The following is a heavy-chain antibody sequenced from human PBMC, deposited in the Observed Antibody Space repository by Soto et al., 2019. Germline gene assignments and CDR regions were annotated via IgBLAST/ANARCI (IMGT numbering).Heavy chain of an antibody. J-gene: IGHJ5*02. CDR3: GGWVVKDIVVVPAATPALNWFDP. D-gene: IGHD2-2*01. CDR2: ISSNGGST. Sequence: PGGSLRLSCSASGFTFSSYAMHWVRQAPGKGLEYVSAISSNGGSTYYADSVKGRFTISRDNSKNTLYLQMSSLRAEDTAVYYCGGWVVKDIVVVPAATPALNWFDPWGQGTLVTVSS. V-gene: IGHV3-64D*06. CDR1: GFTFSSYA.